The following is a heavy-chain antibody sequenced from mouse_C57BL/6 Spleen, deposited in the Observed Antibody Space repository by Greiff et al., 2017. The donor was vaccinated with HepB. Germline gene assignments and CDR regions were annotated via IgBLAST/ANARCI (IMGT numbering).Heavy chain of an antibody. CDR2: INPNNGGT. D-gene: IGHD1-1*01. Sequence: EVKLMESGPELVKPGASVKIPCKASGYTFTDYNMDWVKQSHGKSLEWIGDINPNNGGTIYNQKFKGKATLTVDKSSSTAYMELRSLTSEDTAVYYCARAYYYGSSYYAMDYWGQGTSVTVSS. CDR1: GYTFTDYN. J-gene: IGHJ4*01. CDR3: ARAYYYGSSYYAMDY. V-gene: IGHV1-18*01.